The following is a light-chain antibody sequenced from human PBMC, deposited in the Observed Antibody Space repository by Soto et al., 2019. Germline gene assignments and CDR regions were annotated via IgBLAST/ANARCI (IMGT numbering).Light chain of an antibody. CDR1: QGLTTNY. Sequence: EIVLTQSPGTLSLSPGERAILSCRASQGLTTNYLAWYQQRPGQAPSLLMYGTSSRATGIPDRFSGSRSGTDFTLTISRLEPEDFAVYYCQQYNSAPWTFGQGTKVEIK. CDR2: GTS. V-gene: IGKV3-20*01. J-gene: IGKJ1*01. CDR3: QQYNSAPWT.